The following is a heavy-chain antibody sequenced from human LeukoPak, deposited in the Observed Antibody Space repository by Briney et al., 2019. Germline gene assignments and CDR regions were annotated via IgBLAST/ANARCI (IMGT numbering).Heavy chain of an antibody. Sequence: GESLNISCKGSGYTFTTYWIGGVRQMPGRGLEWMEIISPEDSEIRYSPSSRGQVTISADKSISTAYLQWRSLKASDTAIYYCARHEGSGSYYSYWGQGTLVTVST. CDR1: GYTFTTYW. CDR3: ARHEGSGSYYSY. V-gene: IGHV5-51*01. CDR2: ISPEDSEI. J-gene: IGHJ4*02. D-gene: IGHD1-26*01.